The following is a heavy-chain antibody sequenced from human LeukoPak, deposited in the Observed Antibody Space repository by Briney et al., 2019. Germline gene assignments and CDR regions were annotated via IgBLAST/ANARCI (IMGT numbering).Heavy chain of an antibody. CDR1: GFTFSSYS. Sequence: PGGSLRLSCAASGFTFSSYSMNWVRQAPGKGLEWVSYISSSSSTIYYADSVKGRFTISRDNAKNSLYLQMNSLRAEDTAVYYCARDLISDTYYYDSDYWGQGTLVTVSS. CDR2: ISSSSSTI. CDR3: ARDLISDTYYYDSDY. D-gene: IGHD3-22*01. J-gene: IGHJ4*02. V-gene: IGHV3-48*01.